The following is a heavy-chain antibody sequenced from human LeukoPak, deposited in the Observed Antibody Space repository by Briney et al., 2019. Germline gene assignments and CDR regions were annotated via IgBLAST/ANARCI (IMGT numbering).Heavy chain of an antibody. Sequence: GGSLRLSCAASGFTFSGSAMHWVRQASGKGLEWVGRIRSKANSYATAYAASVKGRFTISRDDSKNTAYLQMNSLKTEDTAVYYCTSNDILTGYRYYYYYGMDVWGQGTTVTVSS. CDR3: TSNDILTGYRYYYYYGMDV. CDR2: IRSKANSYAT. CDR1: GFTFSGSA. V-gene: IGHV3-73*01. J-gene: IGHJ6*02. D-gene: IGHD3-9*01.